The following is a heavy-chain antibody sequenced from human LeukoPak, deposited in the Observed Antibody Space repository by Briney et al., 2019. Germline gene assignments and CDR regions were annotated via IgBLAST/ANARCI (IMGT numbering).Heavy chain of an antibody. D-gene: IGHD2-8*02. J-gene: IGHJ3*02. CDR3: ARSGGRVVANAFDI. CDR2: INPNSGGT. V-gene: IGHV1-2*04. Sequence: ASVKVSCKASGGTFSSYAISWVRQAPGQGLEWMGWINPNSGGTNYAQKFQGWVTMTRDTSISTAYMELSRLRSGDTAVYYCARSGGRVVANAFDIWGQGTMVTVSS. CDR1: GGTFSSYA.